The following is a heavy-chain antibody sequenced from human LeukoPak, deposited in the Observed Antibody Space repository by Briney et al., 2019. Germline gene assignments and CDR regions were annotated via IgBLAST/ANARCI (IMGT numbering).Heavy chain of an antibody. D-gene: IGHD4-11*01. V-gene: IGHV1-2*02. CDR2: INANSGGT. J-gene: IGHJ4*02. CDR3: ARGEETVNTPYFVY. Sequence: ASVKVSCKASGYTFTGYYVHWVRQSPGHGLEWRGWINANSGGTNFAQNFQGSVTMTRDTSISTANMELYRLTSDDTAVYYCARGEETVNTPYFVYWGQGSLVTVSS. CDR1: GYTFTGYY.